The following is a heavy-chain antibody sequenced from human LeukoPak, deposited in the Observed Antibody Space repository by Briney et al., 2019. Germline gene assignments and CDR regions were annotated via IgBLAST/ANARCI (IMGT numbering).Heavy chain of an antibody. CDR1: GCSISSSSEY. CDR2: IYYRGST. D-gene: IGHD6-6*01. CDR3: ARLPDSSSYFDY. J-gene: IGHJ4*02. Sequence: SETLSLSCTVSGCSISSSSEYWSWIRQPPGQGLEWIGSIYYRGSTYYNPPLKSRVTISVDTSKTQFALKLSSVTAAETAVYYCARLPDSSSYFDYWGQGTLITVSS. V-gene: IGHV4-39*01.